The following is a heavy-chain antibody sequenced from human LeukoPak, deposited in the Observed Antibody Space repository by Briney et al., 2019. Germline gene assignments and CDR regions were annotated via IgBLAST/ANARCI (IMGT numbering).Heavy chain of an antibody. Sequence: GGSLRLSCAASGFTFSKFWMSWVRQAPGKGLEWVANIKEDGSTKHYVDSVKGRFTISRDNAKNSLSLQMNYLRVEDTAVYYCARGLYSEVGATRKVDYWGQGTLVTVSS. J-gene: IGHJ4*02. D-gene: IGHD1-26*01. V-gene: IGHV3-7*01. CDR3: ARGLYSEVGATRKVDY. CDR1: GFTFSKFW. CDR2: IKEDGSTK.